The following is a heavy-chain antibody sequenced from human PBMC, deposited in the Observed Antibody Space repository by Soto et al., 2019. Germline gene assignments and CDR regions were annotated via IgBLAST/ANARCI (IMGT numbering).Heavy chain of an antibody. CDR2: IYYSGST. J-gene: IGHJ5*02. CDR3: ASRGILTGYYNVFGDYNWFDP. V-gene: IGHV4-39*01. Sequence: PSETLSLTCTVSGGSISSSSYYWGWIRQPPGKGLEWIGSIYYSGSTYYNPSLKSRVTISVDTSKNQFSLKLSSVTAADTAVYYCASRGILTGYYNVFGDYNWFDPWGQGTLVTVSS. CDR1: GGSISSSSYY. D-gene: IGHD3-9*01.